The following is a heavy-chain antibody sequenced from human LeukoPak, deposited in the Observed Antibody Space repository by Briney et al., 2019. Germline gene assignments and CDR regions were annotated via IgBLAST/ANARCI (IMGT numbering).Heavy chain of an antibody. D-gene: IGHD3-16*01. CDR1: GFTFNNYW. CDR2: IKEDGSEK. V-gene: IGHV3-7*01. CDR3: VRGGGTFDI. Sequence: PGGSLRLPCAASGFTFNNYWMSWVRQAPGKGLEWLANIKEDGSEKYYADSVKGRFTISRDKAKNSLSLQMNSLRAEDTAVYYCVRGGGTFDIWGQGTMVAVSS. J-gene: IGHJ3*02.